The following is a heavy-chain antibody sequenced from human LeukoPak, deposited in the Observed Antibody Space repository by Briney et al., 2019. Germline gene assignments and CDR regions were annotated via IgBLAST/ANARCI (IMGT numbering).Heavy chain of an antibody. Sequence: GGSLRLSCEASGFSFSTFYMSWVRQAPGRGLEWVANIKGDGSSIYILDSVKGRFTSSRDNSKNSVYLHMNSLRADDTAVYYCAKASAERYDRSGRGGVYFEYWGLGTLVTVSS. D-gene: IGHD3-22*01. CDR1: GFSFSTFY. J-gene: IGHJ4*02. CDR2: IKGDGSSI. V-gene: IGHV3-7*01. CDR3: AKASAERYDRSGRGGVYFEY.